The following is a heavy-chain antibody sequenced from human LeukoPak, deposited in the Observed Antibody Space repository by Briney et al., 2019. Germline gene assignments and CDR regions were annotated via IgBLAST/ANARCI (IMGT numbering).Heavy chain of an antibody. CDR1: TYTFTGYY. V-gene: IGHV1-2*02. Sequence: ASVRVSCKASTYTFTGYYINWVRQAPGQGAEWMGWMNPNSGGTSFAQKFQGRVTMTRDTSISTAYMELSRLRSDDTAVYYCARRHIDCSTTTCHVDYWGQGTLVTVSS. J-gene: IGHJ4*02. CDR3: ARRHIDCSTTTCHVDY. D-gene: IGHD2-2*01. CDR2: MNPNSGGT.